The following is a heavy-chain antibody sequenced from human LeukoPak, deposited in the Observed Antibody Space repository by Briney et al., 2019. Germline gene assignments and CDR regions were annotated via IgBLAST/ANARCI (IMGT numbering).Heavy chain of an antibody. CDR3: ARAQWELRGVGSYFDY. V-gene: IGHV3-7*01. Sequence: GRSLRLSCPASGFTCSSYWMSWVRQAPGKGLEWVANIKQDGSEKYYVDSVKGRFTISRDNAKNSLYLQMNSLRAEETAVYYCARAQWELRGVGSYFDYWGQGTLVTVSS. CDR2: IKQDGSEK. J-gene: IGHJ4*02. CDR1: GFTCSSYW. D-gene: IGHD1-26*01.